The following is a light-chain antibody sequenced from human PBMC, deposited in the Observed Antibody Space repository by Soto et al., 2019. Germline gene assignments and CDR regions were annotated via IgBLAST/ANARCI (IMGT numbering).Light chain of an antibody. Sequence: DIQMTQSPSSLSASVGDRVTITCRASQGVSGYLLWYQQRQGRAPKLLIYAASNLLSGVTSRFRDSRSEANFTLTITSLQPEYCATYYCQQSYRTSHTFCQGTKLE. CDR2: AAS. V-gene: IGKV1-39*01. J-gene: IGKJ2*01. CDR1: QGVSGY. CDR3: QQSYRTSHT.